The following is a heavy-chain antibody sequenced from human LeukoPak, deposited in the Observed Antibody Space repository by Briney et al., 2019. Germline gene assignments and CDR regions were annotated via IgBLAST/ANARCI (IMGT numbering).Heavy chain of an antibody. CDR3: ARDRLRSLGPTDY. Sequence: NSSETLSLTCTVSGGSISSSSYYWGWIRQPPGKGLGRIGSIYYSGSTYYNPSLKSRVTISVDTSKNQFSLKLSSVTAADTAVYYCARDRLRSLGPTDYWGQGTLVTVSS. V-gene: IGHV4-39*07. J-gene: IGHJ4*02. CDR2: IYYSGST. D-gene: IGHD4-17*01. CDR1: GGSISSSSYY.